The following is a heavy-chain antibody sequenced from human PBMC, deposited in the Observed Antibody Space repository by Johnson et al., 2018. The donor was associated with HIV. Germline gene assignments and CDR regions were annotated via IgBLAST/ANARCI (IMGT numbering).Heavy chain of an antibody. CDR3: TTDEVVPPAFDI. CDR1: GFTFSNAW. V-gene: IGHV3-64*01. D-gene: IGHD2-15*01. CDR2: ISSNGDNT. J-gene: IGHJ3*02. Sequence: MQLVESGGGLVKPGGSLRLSCAASGFTFSNAWMSWVRQAPGTGLEYVSAISSNGDNTYYANSVKGRFTISRDNSKNTLYLQMGSLRAEDMAVYYCTTDEVVPPAFDIWGQGTMVTVSS.